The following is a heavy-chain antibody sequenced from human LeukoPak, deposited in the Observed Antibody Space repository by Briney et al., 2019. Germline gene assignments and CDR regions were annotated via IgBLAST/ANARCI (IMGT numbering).Heavy chain of an antibody. CDR3: AKSLAAYSSSWYPAFDI. J-gene: IGHJ3*02. D-gene: IGHD6-13*01. V-gene: IGHV3-30*18. CDR1: GFTFSSYG. CDR2: ISYDGSNK. Sequence: GRSLRLSCAASGFTFSSYGMHWVRQAPGKGLEGVAVISYDGSNKYYADSVKGRFTISRDNSKNTLYLQMNSLRAEDTAVYYCAKSLAAYSSSWYPAFDIWGQGTMVTVSS.